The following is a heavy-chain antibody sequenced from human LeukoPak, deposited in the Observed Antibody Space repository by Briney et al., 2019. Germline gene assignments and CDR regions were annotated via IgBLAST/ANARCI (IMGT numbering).Heavy chain of an antibody. Sequence: SETLPLTCTVSGGSISSSSYYWGWIRQPPGKGLEWIGSIYYSGSTYYNPSLKSRVTISVDTSKNQFSLKLSSVTAADTAVYYCAQDKTGTTGWSWFDPWGQGTLVTVSS. V-gene: IGHV4-39*07. D-gene: IGHD1-7*01. CDR3: AQDKTGTTGWSWFDP. CDR2: IYYSGST. J-gene: IGHJ5*02. CDR1: GGSISSSSYY.